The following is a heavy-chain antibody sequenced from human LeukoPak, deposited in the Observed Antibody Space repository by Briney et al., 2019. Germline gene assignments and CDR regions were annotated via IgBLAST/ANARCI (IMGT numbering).Heavy chain of an antibody. CDR1: GGSISSGGYY. CDR3: AKDHHGDYVFDY. J-gene: IGHJ4*02. D-gene: IGHD4-17*01. Sequence: TSETLSLTCTVSGGSISSGGYYWSWIRQHPGKGLEWIGYIYYSGSTYYNPSLKSRVTMSVDTSKNQFSLKLSSVTAADTAVYYCAKDHHGDYVFDYWGQGTLVTVSS. V-gene: IGHV4-31*03. CDR2: IYYSGST.